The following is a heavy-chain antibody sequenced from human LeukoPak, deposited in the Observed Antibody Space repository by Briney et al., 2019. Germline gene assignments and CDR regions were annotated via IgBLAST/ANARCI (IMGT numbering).Heavy chain of an antibody. J-gene: IGHJ5*02. CDR2: ISSSSSYI. CDR3: ARSWTGYCSSTSCYHH. V-gene: IGHV3-21*01. Sequence: PGGSLRLSCAASGFTFSSYSMNWVRQAPGKGLEWVSSISSSSSYIYYADSVKGRFTISRDNAKNSLYLQMNSLRAEDTAVHYCARSWTGYCSSTSCYHHWGQGTLVTVSS. CDR1: GFTFSSYS. D-gene: IGHD2-2*01.